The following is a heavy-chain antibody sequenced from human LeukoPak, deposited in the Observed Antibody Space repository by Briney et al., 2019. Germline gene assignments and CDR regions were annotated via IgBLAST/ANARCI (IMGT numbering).Heavy chain of an antibody. Sequence: PGGSLRLSCTASGFTLSNYGMHWVRQAPGKGLEWMATISYDGNNNYYTYSVKGRFTVSRDNSKNTLYLQMNSLRGEDTGVYYCARDRGGNEFDYWGQGTLVTVSS. CDR3: ARDRGGNEFDY. J-gene: IGHJ4*02. CDR2: ISYDGNNN. V-gene: IGHV3-30*03. CDR1: GFTLSNYG. D-gene: IGHD4-23*01.